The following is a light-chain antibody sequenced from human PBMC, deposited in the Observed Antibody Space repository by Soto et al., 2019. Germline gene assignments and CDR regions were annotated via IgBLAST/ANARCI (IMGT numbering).Light chain of an antibody. CDR1: QSISSW. CDR3: QQYNSYSPWM. Sequence: DIQMTQSPSTLSASVGDRVTITCRASQSISSWLAWYQQKPGKPPKLLIYDASSLESGVPSRFSGSGSGTEFTLTISSLQPNDFATYYCQQYNSYSPWMFGQGTRLEIK. J-gene: IGKJ5*01. CDR2: DAS. V-gene: IGKV1-5*01.